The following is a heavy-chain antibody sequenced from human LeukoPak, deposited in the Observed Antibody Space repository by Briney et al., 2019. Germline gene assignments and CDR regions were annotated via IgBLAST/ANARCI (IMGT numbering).Heavy chain of an antibody. CDR3: ARDVGITVADSFDP. CDR1: GYSSTNYG. D-gene: IGHD6-13*01. V-gene: IGHV1-18*01. J-gene: IGHJ5*02. Sequence: ASVKVSCKASGYSSTNYGISWVRQAPGQGLEWMGWIHIYRGNTNYAQKFQGRVTMTTDTSTSTVYMEMRGLRSDDTAMYYCARDVGITVADSFDPWGQGTLVTVSS. CDR2: IHIYRGNT.